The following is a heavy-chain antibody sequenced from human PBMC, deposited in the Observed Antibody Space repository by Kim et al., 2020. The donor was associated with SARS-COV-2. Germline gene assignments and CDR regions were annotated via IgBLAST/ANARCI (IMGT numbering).Heavy chain of an antibody. CDR3: AREVAVAGFGY. J-gene: IGHJ4*02. V-gene: IGHV3-11*05. Sequence: GGSLRLSCAASGFTFSDYYMSWIRQAPGKGLEWVSHISSSSSYTNYVDSVKGRFTISRDNAKNSLYLQMNSLRAEDTAVYYCAREVAVAGFGYWGQGSLVTVSS. CDR1: GFTFSDYY. CDR2: ISSSSSYT. D-gene: IGHD6-19*01.